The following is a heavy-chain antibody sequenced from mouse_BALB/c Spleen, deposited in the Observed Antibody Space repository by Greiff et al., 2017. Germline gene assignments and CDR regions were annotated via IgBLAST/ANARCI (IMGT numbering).Heavy chain of an antibody. CDR1: GFSLTSYG. D-gene: IGHD2-1*01. J-gene: IGHJ4*01. V-gene: IGHV2-9*02. CDR3: AREVYGNYYAMDY. Sequence: VMLVESGPGLVAPSQSLSITCTVSGFSLTSYGVHWVRQPPGKGLEWLGVIWAGGSTNYNSALMSRLSISKDNSKSQVFLKMNSLQTDVTAMYYCAREVYGNYYAMDYWGQGTSVTVSS. CDR2: IWAGGST.